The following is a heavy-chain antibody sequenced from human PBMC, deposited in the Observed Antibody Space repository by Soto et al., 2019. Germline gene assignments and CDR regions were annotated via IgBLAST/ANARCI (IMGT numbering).Heavy chain of an antibody. D-gene: IGHD3-10*01. Sequence: PGGSLRLSCVVSGFSFRIYSMNWVRQAPGKGLEWISYISSDSGTIYYADSLKGRFTISRDNGKNSLYLQMNSLTDEDTAVYYCARGRLWSFDPWGQGTLVTVSS. J-gene: IGHJ5*02. V-gene: IGHV3-48*02. CDR1: GFSFRIYS. CDR2: ISSDSGTI. CDR3: ARGRLWSFDP.